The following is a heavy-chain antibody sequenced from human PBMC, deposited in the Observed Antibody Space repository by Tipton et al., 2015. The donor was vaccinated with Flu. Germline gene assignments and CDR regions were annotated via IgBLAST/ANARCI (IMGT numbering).Heavy chain of an antibody. Sequence: SLRLSCAASGFTFSTYWMTWIRPAPGKGLEWVAVIKPDGSETHYLGSVKGRFTLSRDNAKNSVSLQMSNLRVEDTAVYYCVRAIAASGSFWGQGTLVTVSS. CDR3: VRAIAASGSF. D-gene: IGHD3-10*01. CDR1: GFTFSTYW. V-gene: IGHV3-7*04. J-gene: IGHJ4*02. CDR2: IKPDGSET.